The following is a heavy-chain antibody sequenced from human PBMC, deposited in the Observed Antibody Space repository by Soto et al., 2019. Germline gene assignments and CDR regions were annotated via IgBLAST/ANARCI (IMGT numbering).Heavy chain of an antibody. CDR3: AASHFWSSPWTDRRVDQ. V-gene: IGHV4-4*02. D-gene: IGHD3-3*02. Sequence: QVQLQESGPGLVKPSGTLSLTCAVSGDSINSSHWWNWVRQPPGKGLEWIGQISHSGSTNYNPSRRIRCTISVHKSTNHFSLKLTSVTAAATPVYYCAASHFWSSPWTDRRVDQWGQGTLATVSS. J-gene: IGHJ4*02. CDR2: ISHSGST. CDR1: GDSINSSHW.